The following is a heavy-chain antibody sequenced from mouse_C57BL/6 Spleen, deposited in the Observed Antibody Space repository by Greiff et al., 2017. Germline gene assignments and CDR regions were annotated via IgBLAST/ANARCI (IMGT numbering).Heavy chain of an antibody. D-gene: IGHD1-1*01. CDR1: GYTFTDYY. CDR2: INPCNGGT. CDR3: AYLFTTVVGGY. Sequence: EVKLMESGPVLVKPGASVKMSCKASGYTFTDYYMNWVKQSPGKSLEWIGVINPCNGGTNYNQTFKGKATLTVDKSSSTAYMRLNSLTSEDSAVYCWAYLFTTVVGGYWGQGTSVTVSS. J-gene: IGHJ2*02. V-gene: IGHV1-19*01.